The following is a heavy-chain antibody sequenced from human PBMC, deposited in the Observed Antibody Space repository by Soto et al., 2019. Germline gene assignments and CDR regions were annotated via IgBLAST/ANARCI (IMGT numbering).Heavy chain of an antibody. V-gene: IGHV1-3*01. D-gene: IGHD3-3*01. CDR2: INAGNGNT. J-gene: IGHJ6*02. CDR3: ARDGASVAGYDFWSGYYGTYYYYGMDV. Sequence: ASVKVSCKASGYTFTSYAMHWVRQAPGQRLEWMGWINAGNGNTKYSQKFQGRVTITRDTSASAAYMELSSLRSEDTAVYYCARDGASVAGYDFWSGYYGTYYYYGMDVWGQGTTVTVSS. CDR1: GYTFTSYA.